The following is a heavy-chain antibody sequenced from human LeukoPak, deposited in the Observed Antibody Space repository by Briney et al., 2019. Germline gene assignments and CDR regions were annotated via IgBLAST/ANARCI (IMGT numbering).Heavy chain of an antibody. D-gene: IGHD2-21*02. CDR3: ARSPNCGGDCS. CDR1: GFAFSTYW. J-gene: IGHJ5*02. V-gene: IGHV3-74*01. Sequence: GGSLRLSCAASGFAFSTYWMHWVRQAPGKGLVWVSRIDSDGTRTNYADSVKGRFTISRDNAKNTLYLQMNSLRAEDTAVYYCARSPNCGGDCSWGQGTLVSASS. CDR2: IDSDGTRT.